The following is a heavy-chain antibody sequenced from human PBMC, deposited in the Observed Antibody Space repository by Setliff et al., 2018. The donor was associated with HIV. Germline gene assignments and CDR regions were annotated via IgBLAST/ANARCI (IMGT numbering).Heavy chain of an antibody. D-gene: IGHD1-26*01. J-gene: IGHJ3*02. V-gene: IGHV4-31*03. CDR3: AREGTYSGTYWVRRVASFDI. CDR1: GGSISSGGYY. CDR2: IYYSGTT. Sequence: SETLSLTCTVSGGSISSGGYYWSWIRQHPGKGLEWIGYIYYSGTTHYNPSLKSRVFISVDTSKNQFTLKLSSVTAADTAVCYCAREGTYSGTYWVRRVASFDIWGQGTMVTVSS.